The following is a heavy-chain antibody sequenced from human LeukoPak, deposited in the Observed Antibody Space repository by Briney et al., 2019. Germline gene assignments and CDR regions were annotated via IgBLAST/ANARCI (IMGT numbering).Heavy chain of an antibody. D-gene: IGHD6-13*01. Sequence: GESLQISCKGSGYSFTSYWIGWVRQMPGKGLEWMGIIYPGDSDTRYSPSFQGQVTISADKSISTAYLQWSSLKASDTAMYYCARHEIAAAGTAGFDYWGQGTLVTVSS. J-gene: IGHJ4*02. CDR3: ARHEIAAAGTAGFDY. CDR2: IYPGDSDT. CDR1: GYSFTSYW. V-gene: IGHV5-51*01.